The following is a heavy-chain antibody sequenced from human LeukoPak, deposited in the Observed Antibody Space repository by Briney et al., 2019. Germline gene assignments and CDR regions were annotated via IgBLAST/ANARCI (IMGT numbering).Heavy chain of an antibody. J-gene: IGHJ4*02. CDR2: IRGSGGGT. V-gene: IGHV3-23*01. CDR1: GFTFNSYA. CDR3: AKAGIGVVGYFDY. Sequence: GGSLRLPCAASGFTFNSYAMSWVRQAPGKGLEWVSAIRGSGGGTYYADSVKGRFTISRDNSKNTLYLQMNSLRDEDTALYYCAKAGIGVVGYFDYWGQGTLVTVSS. D-gene: IGHD6-19*01.